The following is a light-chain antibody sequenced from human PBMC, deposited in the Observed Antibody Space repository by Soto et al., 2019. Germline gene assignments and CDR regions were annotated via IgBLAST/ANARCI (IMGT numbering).Light chain of an antibody. CDR1: DIGSKG. V-gene: IGLV3-21*04. CDR2: SDT. J-gene: IGLJ2*01. CDR3: QVWDSGSAHVV. Sequence: SYELTQPPSGSVAPGKTATISCGGNDIGSKGVHWDLQKPGQAPVLVLYSDTDMPPVIPERFSGSNSANLATLAISRVEAGDDADYYCQVWDSGSAHVVFGGGTKVTVL.